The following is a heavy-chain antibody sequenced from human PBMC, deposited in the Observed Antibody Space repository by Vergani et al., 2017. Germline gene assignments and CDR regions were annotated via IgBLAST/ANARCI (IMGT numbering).Heavy chain of an antibody. D-gene: IGHD4-17*01. V-gene: IGHV4-34*01. J-gene: IGHJ4*02. CDR1: GGSFSGYY. Sequence: QVQLQQWGAGLLKPSETLSLTCAVYGGSFSGYYWSWIRQPPGKGLEWIGEINHSGSTNYNPSLKSRVTISVDTSKNQFSLKLSSVTAADTAVYYCARGRLDLHIPLMTTRGSFDYWGQGTLVTVSS. CDR2: INHSGST. CDR3: ARGRLDLHIPLMTTRGSFDY.